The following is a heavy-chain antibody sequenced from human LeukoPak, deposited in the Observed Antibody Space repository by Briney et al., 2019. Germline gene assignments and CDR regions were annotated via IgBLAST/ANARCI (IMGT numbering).Heavy chain of an antibody. CDR1: GDSIATSSYY. D-gene: IGHD3-22*01. CDR3: ARLETYDSTLDY. V-gene: IGHV4-39*01. CDR2: IYYSGST. Sequence: SETLSLTCTVSGDSIATSSYYWGWIRQPPGKGLEWIGNIYYSGSTYYNPSLKSRVTISVDTSKNQFSLWLSSVTDADTAVYYCARLETYDSTLDYWGQGTLVTVSS. J-gene: IGHJ4*02.